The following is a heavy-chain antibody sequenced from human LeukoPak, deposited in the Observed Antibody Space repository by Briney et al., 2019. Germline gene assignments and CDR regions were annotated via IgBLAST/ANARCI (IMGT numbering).Heavy chain of an antibody. V-gene: IGHV4-59*08. CDR3: ARYGSGYY. CDR1: GGSISPYY. Sequence: SETLSLTCTVSGGSISPYYWSWIRQPPGKGLEWIGYNYYSGSTNYNPSLKSRVTISVDTSRNQFSLKLSSVTAADTAVYYCARYGSGYYWGQGTLVTVSS. D-gene: IGHD3-10*01. CDR2: NYYSGST. J-gene: IGHJ4*02.